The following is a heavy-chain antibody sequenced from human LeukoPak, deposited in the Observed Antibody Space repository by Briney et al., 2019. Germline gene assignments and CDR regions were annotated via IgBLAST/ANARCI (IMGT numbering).Heavy chain of an antibody. D-gene: IGHD6-19*01. V-gene: IGHV3-23*01. CDR3: ARELAVAGTIFYFDY. Sequence: GGSLRLSCAASGFTFSSYAMTWVRQAPGKGLEWVSTISGSGDRTYYADSVKGRFTISRDNSKNTLYLQMNSLRAEDTAVYYCARELAVAGTIFYFDYWGQGTLVTVSS. CDR2: ISGSGDRT. CDR1: GFTFSSYA. J-gene: IGHJ4*02.